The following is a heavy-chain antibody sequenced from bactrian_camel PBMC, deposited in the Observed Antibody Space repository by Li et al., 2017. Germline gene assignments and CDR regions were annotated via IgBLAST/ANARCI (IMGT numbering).Heavy chain of an antibody. D-gene: IGHD3*01. CDR1: GYTYTGYC. V-gene: IGHV3S53*01. J-gene: IGHJ4*01. Sequence: HVQLVESGGGSVQSGGSLRLACVASGYTYTGYCKAWFRQAPGKQREGVATIDSDGSTSYADSVEGRFTISRDNAKNTLVLQMNGLKPEDTAMYYCAAARVDCYSGSWANEWEYDFWGQGTQVTVS. CDR2: IDSDGST. CDR3: AAARVDCYSGSWANEWEYDF.